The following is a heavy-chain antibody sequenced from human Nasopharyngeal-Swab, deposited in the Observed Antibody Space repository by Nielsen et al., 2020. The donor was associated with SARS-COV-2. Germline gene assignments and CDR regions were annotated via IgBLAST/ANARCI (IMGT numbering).Heavy chain of an antibody. CDR1: GFTFDDYA. CDR3: ARDLQSGSPGRDYYYGMDV. CDR2: ISWNSGST. D-gene: IGHD3-10*01. V-gene: IGHV3-9*01. J-gene: IGHJ6*02. Sequence: GGSLRLSCAASGFTFDDYAMHWVRQAPGKGLEWVSGISWNSGSTGYADSVKGRFTISRDNSKNTLYLQMNSLRAEDTAVYYCARDLQSGSPGRDYYYGMDVWGQGTTVTVSS.